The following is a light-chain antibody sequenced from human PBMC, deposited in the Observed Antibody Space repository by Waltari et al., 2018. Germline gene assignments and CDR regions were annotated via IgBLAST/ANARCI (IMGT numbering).Light chain of an antibody. CDR2: DAS. V-gene: IGKV3-11*01. J-gene: IGKJ5*01. CDR3: QLRSNWRIT. CDR1: QSVNRA. Sequence: EIVLTQSPATLSLSPGERVTLSCRASQSVNRALAWYQQKPGQAPRLLIYDASNGATGIPARFSGSGSGTDFTLTISSLEAEDFGVYYCQLRSNWRITFGQGTRLEIK.